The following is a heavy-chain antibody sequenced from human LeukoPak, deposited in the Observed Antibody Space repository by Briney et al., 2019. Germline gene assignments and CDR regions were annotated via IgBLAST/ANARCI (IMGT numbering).Heavy chain of an antibody. V-gene: IGHV4-4*07. J-gene: IGHJ3*02. Sequence: SETLSLTCTVSGGSISSYYWSWIRQPAGKGLEWIGRIYTSGSTNYNPSLKSRVTMSVDTSKNQFSLKLSSVTAADTAVYYCARDFSYYDILTGYYNDAFDIWGQGTMVTVSS. CDR3: ARDFSYYDILTGYYNDAFDI. CDR2: IYTSGST. CDR1: GGSISSYY. D-gene: IGHD3-9*01.